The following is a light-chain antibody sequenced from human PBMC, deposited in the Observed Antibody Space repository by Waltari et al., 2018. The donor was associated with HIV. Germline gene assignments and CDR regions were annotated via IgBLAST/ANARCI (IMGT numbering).Light chain of an antibody. CDR1: QGISTY. J-gene: IGKJ3*01. V-gene: IGKV1-9*01. Sequence: DIQLTQSPSFLSASVGDRVTVTCRAGQGISTYLAWYQQKPGKAPKLLIYAASTLQTGVPSRFSGSGSGTECTLTISSLQPEDVATYYCQQVNMPFTFGPGTKVDIK. CDR2: AAS. CDR3: QQVNMPFT.